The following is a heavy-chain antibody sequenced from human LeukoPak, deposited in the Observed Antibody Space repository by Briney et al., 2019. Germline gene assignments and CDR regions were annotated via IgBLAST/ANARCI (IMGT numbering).Heavy chain of an antibody. D-gene: IGHD4-17*01. V-gene: IGHV5-51*01. CDR3: ARWGTVTRFVVDY. CDR1: GYSFNAYY. Sequence: GESLKISCKGSGYSFNAYYIAWVRQMPGKDLEWMGAIYPGDSDTTYSPSFQGQVTISADKSITTAYLQWRSLKASDTAMYYCARWGTVTRFVVDYWGQGTLVTVSS. CDR2: IYPGDSDT. J-gene: IGHJ4*02.